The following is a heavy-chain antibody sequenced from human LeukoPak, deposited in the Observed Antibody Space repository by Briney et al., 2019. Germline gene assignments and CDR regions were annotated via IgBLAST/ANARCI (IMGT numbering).Heavy chain of an antibody. CDR3: ARGYCSGGSCYDGMDV. Sequence: GGSLRLSCVASGFTFSSYSMNWVRQAPGKGLEWVSYISSSSSTIYYADSVKGRFTISRDNAKNSLYLQMNSLRDEDTAVYYCARGYCSGGSCYDGMDVWGQGTTVTVSS. D-gene: IGHD2-15*01. V-gene: IGHV3-48*02. J-gene: IGHJ6*02. CDR2: ISSSSSTI. CDR1: GFTFSSYS.